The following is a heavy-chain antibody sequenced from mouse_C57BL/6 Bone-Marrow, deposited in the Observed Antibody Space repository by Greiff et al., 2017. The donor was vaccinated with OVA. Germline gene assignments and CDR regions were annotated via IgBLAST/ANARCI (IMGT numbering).Heavy chain of an antibody. CDR2: IDPANGNT. CDR3: DHYYDYDEVAY. Sequence: VQLQQSVAELVRPGASVKLSCTASGFNIKNTYMHWVKQRPEQGLEWIGRIDPANGNTKYAPKFQGKATITADTSSNTASLQLSSLTSEDPAIFYCDHYYDYDEVAYWGQGTLVTVSA. V-gene: IGHV14-3*01. D-gene: IGHD2-4*01. CDR1: GFNIKNTY. J-gene: IGHJ3*01.